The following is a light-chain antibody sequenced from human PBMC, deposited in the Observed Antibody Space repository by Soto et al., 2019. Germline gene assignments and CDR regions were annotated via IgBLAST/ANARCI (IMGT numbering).Light chain of an antibody. V-gene: IGKV3-20*01. Sequence: PGESATLSCRASQNVGSTSLAWYQQRPGQVPRLLISGTSTRATGIPDRFTGSGSGTDFTLTIIRLQPEDFAVYYCQQYNNWPPYTFGQGTKLEIK. J-gene: IGKJ2*01. CDR2: GTS. CDR3: QQYNNWPPYT. CDR1: QNVGSTS.